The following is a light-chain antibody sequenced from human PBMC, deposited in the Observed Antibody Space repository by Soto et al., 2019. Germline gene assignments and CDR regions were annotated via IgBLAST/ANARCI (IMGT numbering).Light chain of an antibody. J-gene: IGKJ1*01. Sequence: DIVLTQSPDSLAVSLGERATINCKSSQTVLHGSNYLAWYQQKPRQPPKLLIYWASTRESGVPDRFSGSGSATDFTLTISSLQAEDVAVYYCQQYYTAPVTFGPGTKVEIK. CDR3: QQYYTAPVT. CDR2: WAS. CDR1: QTVLHGSNY. V-gene: IGKV4-1*01.